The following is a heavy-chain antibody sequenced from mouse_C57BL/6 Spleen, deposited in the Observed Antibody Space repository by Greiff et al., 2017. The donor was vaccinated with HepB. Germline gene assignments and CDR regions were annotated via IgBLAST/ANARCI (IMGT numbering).Heavy chain of an antibody. CDR3: ATYDYFDY. V-gene: IGHV1-64*01. CDR1: GYTFTSYW. J-gene: IGHJ2*01. D-gene: IGHD2-3*01. Sequence: VQLQQSGAELVKPGASVKLSCKASGYTFTSYWMHWVKQRPGQGLEWIGMIHPNSGSTNYNEKFKSKATLTVDKSSSTAYMQLSSLPSEDSAVYYCATYDYFDYWGQGTTLTVSS. CDR2: IHPNSGST.